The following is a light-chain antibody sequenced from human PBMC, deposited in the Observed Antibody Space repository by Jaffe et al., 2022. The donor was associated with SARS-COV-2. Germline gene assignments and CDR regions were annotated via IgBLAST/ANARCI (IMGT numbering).Light chain of an antibody. CDR1: SSNIGADFD. CDR2: GDS. Sequence: QSVLTQSPSVSGAPGQRVTISCTGSSSNIGADFDVHWYQQLPGTAPKLLIYGDSNRPSGVPDRFSASKSGTSASLAISGLQTEDEADYYCQSYDSSLSAWVFGGGTKLTVL. CDR3: QSYDSSLSAWV. J-gene: IGLJ3*02. V-gene: IGLV1-40*01.